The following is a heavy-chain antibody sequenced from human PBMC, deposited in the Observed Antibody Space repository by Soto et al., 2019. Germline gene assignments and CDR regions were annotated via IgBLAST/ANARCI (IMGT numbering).Heavy chain of an antibody. CDR3: PRAWGSGRVRGACFDY. J-gene: IGHJ4*02. CDR1: GFTFSDYY. Sequence: PGGSLRLSCAASGFTFSDYYTSWIRQAPGKGLEWVSYISSSGSTIYYADSVKGRFTISRDNAKNSLYLQMNSLRAEDTAVYYCPRAWGSGRVRGACFDYWGQGTLVTVSS. V-gene: IGHV3-11*01. CDR2: ISSSGSTI. D-gene: IGHD3-10*01.